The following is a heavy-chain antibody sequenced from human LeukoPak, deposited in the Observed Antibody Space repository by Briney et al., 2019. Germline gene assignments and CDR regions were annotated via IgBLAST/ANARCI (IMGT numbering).Heavy chain of an antibody. V-gene: IGHV3-23*01. J-gene: IGHJ4*02. CDR2: FSGSGGRT. CDR1: GFTFSSYA. D-gene: IGHD3-9*01. Sequence: GGSLRLSCAASGFTFSSYAMSWVRQAPRKGLEWVSGFSGSGGRTYYADSVKGRFIISRDNSRNTLYLQMNSLRPDDTATYYCARAILLTGSEYYFDSWGQGTVVTVSS. CDR3: ARAILLTGSEYYFDS.